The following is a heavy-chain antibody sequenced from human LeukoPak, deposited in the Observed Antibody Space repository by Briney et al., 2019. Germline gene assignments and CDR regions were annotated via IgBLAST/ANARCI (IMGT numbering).Heavy chain of an antibody. CDR3: ARGLIQYYYDSSGYYVDY. J-gene: IGHJ4*02. D-gene: IGHD3-22*01. CDR2: INHSGST. Sequence: SETLSLTCAVYGGSFSGYYWSWLRQPPGKGLEWIGEINHSGSTNYNPSLKSRVTISVDTSKNQFSLKLSSVTAADTAVYYCARGLIQYYYDSSGYYVDYWGQGTLVTVSS. V-gene: IGHV4-34*01. CDR1: GGSFSGYY.